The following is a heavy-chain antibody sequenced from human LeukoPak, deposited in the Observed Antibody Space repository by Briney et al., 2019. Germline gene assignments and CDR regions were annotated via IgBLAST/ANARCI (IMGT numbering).Heavy chain of an antibody. Sequence: GGSLRLSCAASGFTFDDYAMHWVRQAPGKGLEWVSLISGDGGSTYYADSVKGRFTISRDNSKNTLYLQMNSLRAEDTAVYYCATLDYGIDRDAFDIWGQGTMVTVSS. CDR3: ATLDYGIDRDAFDI. D-gene: IGHD4-17*01. CDR1: GFTFDDYA. CDR2: ISGDGGST. V-gene: IGHV3-43*02. J-gene: IGHJ3*02.